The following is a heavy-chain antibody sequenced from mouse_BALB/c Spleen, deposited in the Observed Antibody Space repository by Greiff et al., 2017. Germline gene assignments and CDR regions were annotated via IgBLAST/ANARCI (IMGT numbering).Heavy chain of an antibody. V-gene: IGHV1-80*01. CDR3: ARGGLRSHYFDY. CDR1: GYAFSSYW. CDR2: IYPGDGDT. D-gene: IGHD1-1*01. Sequence: QVQLQQSGAELVRPGSSVKISCKASGYAFSSYWMNWVKQRPGQGLEWIGQIYPGDGDTNYNGKFKGKATLTADKSSSTAYMQLSSLTSEDSAVYFCARGGLRSHYFDYWGQGTTLTVSS. J-gene: IGHJ2*01.